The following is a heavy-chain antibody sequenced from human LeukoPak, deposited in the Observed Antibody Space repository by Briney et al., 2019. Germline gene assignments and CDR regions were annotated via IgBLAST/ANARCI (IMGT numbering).Heavy chain of an antibody. J-gene: IGHJ4*02. CDR1: GYIFTSYW. Sequence: PGGSLRISCEGSGYIFTSYWISWVRQMPGKGLEWMGRIDPSDSYTNYSPSFQGHVTISADKSISTAYLQWSSLKASDTAMYYCARSEVINIAAAADYWGQGTLVTVSS. V-gene: IGHV5-10-1*01. CDR3: ARSEVINIAAAADY. D-gene: IGHD6-13*01. CDR2: IDPSDSYT.